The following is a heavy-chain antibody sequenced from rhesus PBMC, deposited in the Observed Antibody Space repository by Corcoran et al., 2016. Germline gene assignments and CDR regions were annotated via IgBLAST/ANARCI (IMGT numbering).Heavy chain of an antibody. CDR2: IYGNSAST. CDR1: GGSISGGYY. CDR3: ARDLRVTSPLDY. J-gene: IGHJ4*01. V-gene: IGHV4S7*01. Sequence: QVQLQESGPGLVKPSETLSLTCAVSGGSISGGYYWGWIRQHPGKGLEWLGNIYGNSASTYYNPSLKSRVTISKDTSKNQFSLKLSSVTAADTAVYYCARDLRVTSPLDYWGQGVLVTVSS. D-gene: IGHD4-17*01.